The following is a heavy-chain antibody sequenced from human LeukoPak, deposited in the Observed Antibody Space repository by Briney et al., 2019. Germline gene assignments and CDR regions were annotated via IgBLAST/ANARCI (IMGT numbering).Heavy chain of an antibody. D-gene: IGHD4-23*01. V-gene: IGHV1-18*01. J-gene: IGHJ4*02. CDR2: ISTYNANT. CDR3: ARAYGGDSELDY. Sequence: GASVKVSCKASGYTFTSYGISWVRQAPGQGLEWMGWISTYNANTNYAQKLQGRVTMTTDTSTGTVYIELRSLRSDDTAVYYCARAYGGDSELDYWGQGTLVTVSS. CDR1: GYTFTSYG.